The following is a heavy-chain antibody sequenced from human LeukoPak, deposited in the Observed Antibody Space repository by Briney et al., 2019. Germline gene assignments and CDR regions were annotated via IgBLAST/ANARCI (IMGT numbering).Heavy chain of an antibody. CDR3: ARDRNSPPPNWFDP. CDR2: INPNSGGT. Sequence: ASVKVSCKASGYTFTGYYMHWVRQAPGKGLEWMGWINPNSGGTNYAQKFQGRVTMTRDTSISTAYMELSRLRSDDTAVYYCARDRNSPPPNWFDPWGQGTLVTVSS. V-gene: IGHV1-2*02. CDR1: GYTFTGYY. J-gene: IGHJ5*02. D-gene: IGHD2/OR15-2a*01.